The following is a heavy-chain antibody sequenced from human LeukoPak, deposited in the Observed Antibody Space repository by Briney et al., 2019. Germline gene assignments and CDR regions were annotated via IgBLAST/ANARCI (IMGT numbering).Heavy chain of an antibody. V-gene: IGHV1-18*04. D-gene: IGHD2-21*01. CDR3: ARTPYGGNWGSY. J-gene: IGHJ4*02. Sequence: GASVTVSCKASGYTFTSYYMHWVRQAPGQGLEWMGWISAYNGNTNYAQKLQGRVTMTTDTSTSTAYMELRSLRSDDTAVYYCARTPYGGNWGSYWGQGTLVTVSS. CDR1: GYTFTSYY. CDR2: ISAYNGNT.